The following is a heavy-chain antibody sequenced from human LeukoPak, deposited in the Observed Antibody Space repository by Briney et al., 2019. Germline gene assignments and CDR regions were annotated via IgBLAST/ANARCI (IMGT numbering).Heavy chain of an antibody. CDR3: ARDGSFGFFDY. CDR2: ISSGGSAK. Sequence: GGSLRLSCAASGITVTGNYVNWVRQAPGKGLEWTSYISSGGSAKYYAESVKGRFTISRDNSENSLYLQMNSLRVEDTAIYYCARDGSFGFFDYWGQGTLVTVSS. CDR1: GITVTGNY. V-gene: IGHV3-11*04. D-gene: IGHD3-3*01. J-gene: IGHJ4*02.